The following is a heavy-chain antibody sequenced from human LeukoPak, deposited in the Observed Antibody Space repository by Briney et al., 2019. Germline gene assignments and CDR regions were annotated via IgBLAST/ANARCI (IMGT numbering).Heavy chain of an antibody. D-gene: IGHD2-15*01. V-gene: IGHV4-59*08. CDR2: IYYSGST. Sequence: PSETLSLTCTVSGGSISSYYWSWIRQPPGKGLEWIGYIYYSGSTNYNPSLKSRVTILVDTSKNQFSLKLSSVTAADTAVYYCARLPYCSGGRCYSGNYWGQGTLVTVSS. CDR1: GGSISSYY. J-gene: IGHJ4*02. CDR3: ARLPYCSGGRCYSGNY.